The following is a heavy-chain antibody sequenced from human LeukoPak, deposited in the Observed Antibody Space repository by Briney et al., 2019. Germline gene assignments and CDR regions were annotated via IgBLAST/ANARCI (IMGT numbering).Heavy chain of an antibody. CDR3: TTEGSTYGHHSFES. D-gene: IGHD3-10*01. CDR1: GFTFSKYR. CDR2: IRSNIDGGTT. J-gene: IGHJ3*02. Sequence: GGSLRLSCAASGFTFSKYRMTWVRQAPGKGLEWVGRIRSNIDGGTTKYAAPVKGRFTTSRDDSTNTLYVQLYSRQSADTTAYFCTTEGSTYGHHSFESWGQGTMVTVSS. V-gene: IGHV3-15*06.